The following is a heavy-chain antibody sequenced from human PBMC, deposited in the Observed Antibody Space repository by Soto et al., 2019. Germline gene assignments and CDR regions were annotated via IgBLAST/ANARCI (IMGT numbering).Heavy chain of an antibody. J-gene: IGHJ4*02. Sequence: EVHLVESGGGLVKPGRSLRLSCMASGFTFRDYAISWYRQAPGKGLQWVSFIRSNIYDGTTEYDASVKGRFTISRDDSKTIAYLQMNCLKTEDTGVYYCTRVSPDCSDGSCYPLNWGQGTLVTVSS. V-gene: IGHV3-49*05. CDR1: GFTFRDYA. CDR3: TRVSPDCSDGSCYPLN. CDR2: IRSNIYDGTT. D-gene: IGHD2-15*01.